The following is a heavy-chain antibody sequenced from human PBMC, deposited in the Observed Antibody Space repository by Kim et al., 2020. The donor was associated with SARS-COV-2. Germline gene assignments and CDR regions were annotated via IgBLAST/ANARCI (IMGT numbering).Heavy chain of an antibody. CDR2: IYYGRST. J-gene: IGHJ4*02. Sequence: IYYGRSTNHNPTRKSRDTISVDTSKNQFSLKLSSVTAADTAVYYCAGGFDYWGQGTLVTVSS. V-gene: IGHV4-59*09. CDR3: AGGFDY.